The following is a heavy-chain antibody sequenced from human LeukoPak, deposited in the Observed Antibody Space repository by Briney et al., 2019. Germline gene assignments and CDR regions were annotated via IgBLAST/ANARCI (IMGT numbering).Heavy chain of an antibody. CDR1: GFTFSSYA. Sequence: QPGGSLRLSCAASGFTFSSYAMHWVRQAPGKGLEWVAVISYDGSNKYYADSVKGRFTISRDNSKNTLYLQMNSLRAEDTAVYYCAREASIDSSSWYVDAFDIWGQGTMVTVSS. CDR2: ISYDGSNK. J-gene: IGHJ3*02. CDR3: AREASIDSSSWYVDAFDI. V-gene: IGHV3-30-3*01. D-gene: IGHD6-13*01.